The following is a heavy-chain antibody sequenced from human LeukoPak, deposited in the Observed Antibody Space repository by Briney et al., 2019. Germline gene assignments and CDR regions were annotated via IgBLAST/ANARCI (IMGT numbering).Heavy chain of an antibody. J-gene: IGHJ5*02. CDR1: EGTFSSYA. D-gene: IGHD4-11*01. V-gene: IGHV1-69*05. Sequence: ASVKVSCKASEGTFSSYAISWVRQAPGQGLEWMGGIIPIFGTANYAQKFQGRVTITTDESTSTAYMGLSSLRSEDTAVYYCASHDYSNYGWFDPWGQGTLVTVSS. CDR2: IIPIFGTA. CDR3: ASHDYSNYGWFDP.